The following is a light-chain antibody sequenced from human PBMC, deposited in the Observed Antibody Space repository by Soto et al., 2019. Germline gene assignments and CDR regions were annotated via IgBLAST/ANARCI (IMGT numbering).Light chain of an antibody. CDR2: DVS. J-gene: IGLJ1*01. CDR3: SSYTTSSTLLYV. Sequence: QSALTQPASVSGSPGQSITISCTGTSSDVGTYNYVSWYQQHPGKVPKLLIYDVSNRPSGVSNRFSGSKSVNTASLTISGLQAEDEADYYCSSYTTSSTLLYVFGTGTKVTVL. V-gene: IGLV2-14*01. CDR1: SSDVGTYNY.